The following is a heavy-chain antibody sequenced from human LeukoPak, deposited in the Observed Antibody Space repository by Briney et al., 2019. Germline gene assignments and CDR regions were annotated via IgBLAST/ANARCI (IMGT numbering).Heavy chain of an antibody. CDR2: SSANNGKP. D-gene: IGHD2-21*02. CDR1: VYTFSTYG. Sequence: ASVTVSFKSSVYTFSTYGISWVRQPPAQGREGMGWSSANNGKPTSAQMLQGRISMTTDTSTSTAYMELGSLRSDDTAVYYCARDPSTLAYCGGDCYYPSFDYWGQGTLVTVSS. CDR3: ARDPSTLAYCGGDCYYPSFDY. V-gene: IGHV1-18*01. J-gene: IGHJ4*02.